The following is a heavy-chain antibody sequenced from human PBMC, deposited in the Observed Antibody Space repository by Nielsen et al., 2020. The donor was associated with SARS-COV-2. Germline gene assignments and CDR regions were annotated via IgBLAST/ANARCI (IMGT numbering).Heavy chain of an antibody. CDR1: GFTFSSYA. Sequence: GESLKISCAASGFTFSSYAMHWVRQAPGKGLEWVAVISYDGSNKYYADSVKGRFTISRDNSKNTLYLQMNSLRAEDTAVYYCAKDRYCSGGSCYSGFDYWGQGTLVTVSS. J-gene: IGHJ4*02. D-gene: IGHD2-15*01. CDR2: ISYDGSNK. CDR3: AKDRYCSGGSCYSGFDY. V-gene: IGHV3-30-3*01.